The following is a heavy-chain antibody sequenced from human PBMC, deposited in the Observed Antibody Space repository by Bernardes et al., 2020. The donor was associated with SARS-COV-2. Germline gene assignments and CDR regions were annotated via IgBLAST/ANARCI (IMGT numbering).Heavy chain of an antibody. V-gene: IGHV4-59*12. D-gene: IGHD2-8*01. J-gene: IGHJ6*02. CDR1: GGSIRCYY. CDR2: IYYSGST. Sequence: SETLSLTCSVSGGSIRCYYWSWIRQPPGKGLEWIGYIYYSGSTGYNPSLKSRVTILRDSSKNQFSLKLSSVTAVDTAIYYCARDVRDCTNGVCQTFYYCGMDVWGQGTTVTVSS. CDR3: ARDVRDCTNGVCQTFYYCGMDV.